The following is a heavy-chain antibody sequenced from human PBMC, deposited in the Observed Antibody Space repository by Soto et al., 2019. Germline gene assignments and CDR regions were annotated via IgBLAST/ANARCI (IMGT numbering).Heavy chain of an antibody. Sequence: GPQRHPCTAAGVNCINHAMTWVSQAPGQGLEWVSTISAGGSTTFYTDSVKGRFTISRDNSKNTLYLQMNSLTAEDTAVYYCAKGDGRKAVDYLGQGTLVT. V-gene: IGHV3-23*01. CDR2: ISAGGSTT. CDR1: GVNCINHA. J-gene: IGHJ4*02. CDR3: AKGDGRKAVDY.